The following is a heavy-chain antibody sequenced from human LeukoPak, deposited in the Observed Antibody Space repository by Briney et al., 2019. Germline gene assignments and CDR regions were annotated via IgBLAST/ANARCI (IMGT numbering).Heavy chain of an antibody. CDR3: ARSGFGTTNIYSYFAY. CDR1: GGSLSGYY. D-gene: IGHD1-7*01. CDR2: INHSGST. Sequence: SETLSLTCGVYGGSLSGYYWSWIRQPPGKGLEWIGEINHSGSTNYNPSLKSRVTISVDTSKNQFSLKLTSVTAADTAVYYCARSGFGTTNIYSYFAYWGQGTLVTVSS. V-gene: IGHV4-34*01. J-gene: IGHJ4*02.